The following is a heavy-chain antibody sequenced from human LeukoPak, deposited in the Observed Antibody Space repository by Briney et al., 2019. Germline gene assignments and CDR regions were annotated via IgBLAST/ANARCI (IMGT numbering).Heavy chain of an antibody. J-gene: IGHJ3*02. CDR1: GGSITSSFY. V-gene: IGHV4-59*08. CDR3: ARHKYSSGWPPEGAFDI. D-gene: IGHD6-19*01. Sequence: SETLSLTCTVSGGSITSSFYWSWIRQSPGKGLEWIGYIYNSGGTKYNPSLKSRLTISVDTSKNQFSLKLSSVTAADTAVYYCARHKYSSGWPPEGAFDIWGQGTMVTVSS. CDR2: IYNSGGT.